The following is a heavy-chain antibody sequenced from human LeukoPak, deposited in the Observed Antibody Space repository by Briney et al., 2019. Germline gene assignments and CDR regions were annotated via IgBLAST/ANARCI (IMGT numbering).Heavy chain of an antibody. CDR1: GGSISSYY. D-gene: IGHD1-26*01. CDR3: AREDESFPYY. Sequence: PSETLSLTCTVSGGSISSYYWGWIRQPPGKGLEWIGSIYHSGSTYYNPSLKSRVTISVDTSKNQFSLKLSSVTAADTAVYYCAREDESFPYYWGQGTLVTVSS. J-gene: IGHJ4*02. CDR2: IYHSGST. V-gene: IGHV4-38-2*02.